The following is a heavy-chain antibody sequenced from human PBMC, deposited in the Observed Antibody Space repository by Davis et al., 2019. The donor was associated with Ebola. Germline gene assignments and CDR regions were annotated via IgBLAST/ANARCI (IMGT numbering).Heavy chain of an antibody. Sequence: AASVKVSCKASGYTFTSYYMHWVRQAPGQGLEWMGGIIPIFGTANYAQKFQGRVTITADESTSTAYMELSSLRSEDTAVYYCARATEAYCGGDCYYCLGCWFDPWGQGTLVTVSS. V-gene: IGHV1-69*13. CDR2: IIPIFGTA. CDR1: GYTFTSYY. D-gene: IGHD2-21*01. CDR3: ARATEAYCGGDCYYCLGCWFDP. J-gene: IGHJ5*02.